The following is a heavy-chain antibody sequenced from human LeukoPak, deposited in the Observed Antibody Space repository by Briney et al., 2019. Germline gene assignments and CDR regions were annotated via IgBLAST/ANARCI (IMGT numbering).Heavy chain of an antibody. CDR2: INHSGST. D-gene: IGHD3-16*02. J-gene: IGHJ4*02. Sequence: PSETLSLTCAVYGGSFSGYYWSWIRQPPGKGLEWIGDINHSGSTNYNPSLKSRVTISVDTSKNQFSLKLSSVTAADTAVYYCARGPIMITFGGVIAPFDYWGQGTLVTVSS. CDR1: GGSFSGYY. V-gene: IGHV4-34*01. CDR3: ARGPIMITFGGVIAPFDY.